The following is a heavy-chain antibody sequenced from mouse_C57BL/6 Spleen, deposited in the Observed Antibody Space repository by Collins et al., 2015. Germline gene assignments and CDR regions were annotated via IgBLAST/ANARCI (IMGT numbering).Heavy chain of an antibody. CDR2: IHPNSGST. CDR3: ARGGTTVVEGFAY. J-gene: IGHJ3*01. CDR1: GYTFTSYW. D-gene: IGHD1-1*01. Sequence: QVQLQQPGAELVKPGASVKLSCKASGYTFTSYWMHWVKQRPGQGLEWIGMIHPNSGSTNYNEKFKSKATLTVDKSSSTAYMQLSSLTSEDSAVYYCARGGTTVVEGFAYWGQGTLVTVSA. V-gene: IGHV1-64*01.